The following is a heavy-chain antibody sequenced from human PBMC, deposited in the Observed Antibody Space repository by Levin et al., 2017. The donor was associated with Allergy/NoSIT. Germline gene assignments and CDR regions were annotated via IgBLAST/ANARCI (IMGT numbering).Heavy chain of an antibody. V-gene: IGHV4-59*01. CDR3: ARGRGELIWFGEEKILIDW. D-gene: IGHD3-10*01. J-gene: IGHJ4*02. Sequence: SETLSLTCTVSGGSISGYYWSWVRQPPGKGLEWIGNIHYSGNTNYNPSLKSRVAMSVDTSKNQFSLKLNSVTAADTGVYYCARGRGELIWFGEEKILIDWWGQGTLVTVSS. CDR1: GGSISGYY. CDR2: IHYSGNT.